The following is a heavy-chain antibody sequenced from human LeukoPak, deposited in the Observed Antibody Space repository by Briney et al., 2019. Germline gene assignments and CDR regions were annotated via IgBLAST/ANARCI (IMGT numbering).Heavy chain of an antibody. D-gene: IGHD6-6*01. CDR1: GGSISSGTYY. Sequence: SETLSLTCTVSGGSISSGTYYWSWIRQPAGKGLEWIGRIYTSGSTNYNPSLKSRVTISADTSKNQFSLKLSSVTAADTAVYYCARVKQLVEPAFDYWGQGTLVTVSS. CDR2: IYTSGST. V-gene: IGHV4-61*02. J-gene: IGHJ4*02. CDR3: ARVKQLVEPAFDY.